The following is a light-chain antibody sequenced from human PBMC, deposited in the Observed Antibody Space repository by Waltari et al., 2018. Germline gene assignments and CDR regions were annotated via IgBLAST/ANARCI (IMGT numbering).Light chain of an antibody. V-gene: IGLV1-51*01. CDR1: SSNIENNY. J-gene: IGLJ3*02. CDR3: GAWDTSLSTVM. Sequence: QSVLTQPPSVSAAPGQRVTISCSGSSSNIENNYVSWYQQLPGTAPQLLIYDNRKRPSGLPDRFSGSKSGTSATLDSTGLQTGDEADYYCGAWDTSLSTVMFGGGTKLTVL. CDR2: DNR.